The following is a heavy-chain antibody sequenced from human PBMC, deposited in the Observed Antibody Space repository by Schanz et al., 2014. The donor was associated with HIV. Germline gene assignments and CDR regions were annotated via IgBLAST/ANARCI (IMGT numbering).Heavy chain of an antibody. CDR3: AKEEQQLGGVGGYHFDY. Sequence: QVQLVESGGGVVQPGRSLRLSCAASGFIFSSYGIHWVRQAPGKGLEWVAVIWYDGSIKYYADSVKGRFTISRDISKNTLYLQMNSLRAEDTAVYYCAKEEQQLGGVGGYHFDYWGQGTLVTVSS. V-gene: IGHV3-33*06. CDR1: GFIFSSYG. J-gene: IGHJ4*02. CDR2: IWYDGSIK. D-gene: IGHD6-13*01.